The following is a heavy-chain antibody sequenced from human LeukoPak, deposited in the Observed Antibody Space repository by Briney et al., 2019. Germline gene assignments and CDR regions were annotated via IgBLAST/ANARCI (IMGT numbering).Heavy chain of an antibody. CDR3: ARDAPPLLFNASKGYYGMDV. CDR2: ISYDGSNK. J-gene: IGHJ6*02. V-gene: IGHV3-30*04. CDR1: GFTFSNYP. Sequence: GRSLGLSCAASGFTFSNYPMHWVRQAPGKGLEWVAVISYDGSNKYYADSVKGRFTISRDNSKNTLYLQMNSLGAEDTAVYYCARDAPPLLFNASKGYYGMDVWGQGTTVTVSS. D-gene: IGHD3-10*01.